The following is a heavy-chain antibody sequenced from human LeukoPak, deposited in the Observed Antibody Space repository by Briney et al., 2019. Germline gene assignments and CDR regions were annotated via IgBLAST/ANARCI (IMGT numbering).Heavy chain of an antibody. D-gene: IGHD2-15*01. CDR3: ARDHELYCSGGSCSRMDV. CDR2: ISGSSSYI. CDR1: GFTFSSYS. V-gene: IGHV3-21*01. J-gene: IGHJ6*03. Sequence: GGSLRLSCAASGFTFSSYSMNWVRQAPGEGLEWVSSISGSSSYIYYADSVKGRFTISRDNAKNSLYLQMNSLRAEDTAMYYCARDHELYCSGGSCSRMDVWGKGTTVTISS.